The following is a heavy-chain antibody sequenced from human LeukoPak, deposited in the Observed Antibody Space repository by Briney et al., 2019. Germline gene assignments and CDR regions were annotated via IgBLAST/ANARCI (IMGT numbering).Heavy chain of an antibody. CDR3: AKIVGANKPQDHDY. J-gene: IGHJ4*02. CDR1: GLTFSDYY. Sequence: GGSLRLSCAASGLTFSDYYMSWIRQAPGKGLEWVSYISSSGSTIYYADSVKGRFTISRDNAKNSLYLQMNSLRAEDTAVYYCAKIVGANKPQDHDYWGQGTLVTVSS. D-gene: IGHD1-26*01. CDR2: ISSSGSTI. V-gene: IGHV3-11*01.